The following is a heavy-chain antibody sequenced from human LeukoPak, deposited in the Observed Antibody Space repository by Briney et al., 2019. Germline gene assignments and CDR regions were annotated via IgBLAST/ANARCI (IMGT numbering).Heavy chain of an antibody. CDR2: INPSGGST. Sequence: ASVKVSCKASGYTFTSYYMHWVRQAPGQGLEWMGIINPSGGSTSYAQKFQGRVTMTRDMSTSTVYMELSSLRSEDTAVYYCARAVWFGEFLSPNYYYYMDVWGKGTTVTVSS. J-gene: IGHJ6*03. CDR3: ARAVWFGEFLSPNYYYYMDV. V-gene: IGHV1-46*01. D-gene: IGHD3-10*01. CDR1: GYTFTSYY.